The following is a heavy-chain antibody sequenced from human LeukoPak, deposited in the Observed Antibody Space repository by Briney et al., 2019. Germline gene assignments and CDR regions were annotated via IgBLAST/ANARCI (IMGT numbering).Heavy chain of an antibody. CDR3: ARGDGNDFKWFDP. CDR2: MYYRGST. CDR1: GGSISSYY. D-gene: IGHD3/OR15-3a*01. J-gene: IGHJ5*02. V-gene: IGHV4-59*01. Sequence: PSETLSLTCTVSGGSISSYYWNWIRQPPGRGLEWIGYMYYRGSTNFNPSLRSRVSMSLDTSKNQFSLKLSSVTAADTAVYYCARGDGNDFKWFDPWGQGTLVTVSS.